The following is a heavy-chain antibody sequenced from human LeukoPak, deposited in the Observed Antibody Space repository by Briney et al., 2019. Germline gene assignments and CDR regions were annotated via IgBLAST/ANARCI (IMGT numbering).Heavy chain of an antibody. V-gene: IGHV4-39*07. CDR2: IYYSGST. D-gene: IGHD3-10*01. CDR1: GGSISSSSYY. Sequence: SETLSLTCTVSGGSISSSSYYWGWIRQPPGKGLEWIGSIYYSGSTYYNPSLKSRVTISLDTSKNQFSLNLSSVTAADTAVYYCARELLWFGELVDWGQGTLVTVSS. J-gene: IGHJ4*02. CDR3: ARELLWFGELVD.